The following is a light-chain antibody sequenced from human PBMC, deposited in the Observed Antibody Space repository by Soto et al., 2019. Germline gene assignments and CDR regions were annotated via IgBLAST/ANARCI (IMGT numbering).Light chain of an antibody. CDR1: SSDVGSDNL. V-gene: IGLV2-23*01. CDR3: CSYAARHVV. Sequence: QSALTQPASVSGSPGQSITISCTGTSSDVGSDNLVSWYQQHPGKVPKLIIYEGSERPSGVSNRFSGSESGNTASLTISGLQAEDEADYYCCSYAARHVVFGGGTKVTVL. J-gene: IGLJ2*01. CDR2: EGS.